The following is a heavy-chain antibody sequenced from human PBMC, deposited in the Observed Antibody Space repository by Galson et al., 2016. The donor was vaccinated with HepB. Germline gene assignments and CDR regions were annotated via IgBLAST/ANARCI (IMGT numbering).Heavy chain of an antibody. CDR2: ISHDGYKK. V-gene: IGHV3-30*04. J-gene: IGHJ2*01. D-gene: IGHD3-3*01. CDR3: TRGRESFDDFWSAIMDWYYDH. Sequence: SLRLSCAASGFTFNSFAMHWVRQAPGKGPEWVALISHDGYKKYSAESVKGRVTVSRDDSKNTLSLQMDQLTTEDTAVYYCTRGRESFDDFWSAIMDWYYDHWGRGTLVTVSS. CDR1: GFTFNSFA.